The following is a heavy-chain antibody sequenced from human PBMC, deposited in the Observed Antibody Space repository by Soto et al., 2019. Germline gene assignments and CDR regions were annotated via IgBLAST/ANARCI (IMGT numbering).Heavy chain of an antibody. D-gene: IGHD2-8*01. Sequence: GGSLRLSCSASGFTFSRSDLDWVRQAPGKXLEWVGRVRSKIHNYATSFADSVRGRFTISRNDSDNTVSLEMSGLKSEDTALYYCSRHEEGRRMVFYGMDVWGQGTTVTVSS. CDR2: VRSKIHNYAT. CDR3: SRHEEGRRMVFYGMDV. V-gene: IGHV3-73*01. CDR1: GFTFSRSD. J-gene: IGHJ6*02.